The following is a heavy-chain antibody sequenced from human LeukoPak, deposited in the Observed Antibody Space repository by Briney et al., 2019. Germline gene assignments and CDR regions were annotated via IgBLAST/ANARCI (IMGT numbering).Heavy chain of an antibody. J-gene: IGHJ4*02. Sequence: GGSLRLSCAASGFTFSSYSMNWVRQAPGKGPEWVSSIGSSRSYIYYADSVKGRFTISRGNAKNSLYLQMNSLRAEDAAVYYCVSQYSSSWTDYWGQGTLVTVSS. D-gene: IGHD6-13*01. CDR2: IGSSRSYI. V-gene: IGHV3-21*01. CDR1: GFTFSSYS. CDR3: VSQYSSSWTDY.